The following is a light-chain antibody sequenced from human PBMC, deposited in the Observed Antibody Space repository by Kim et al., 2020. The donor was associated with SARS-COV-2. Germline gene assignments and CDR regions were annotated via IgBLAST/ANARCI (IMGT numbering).Light chain of an antibody. J-gene: IGLJ3*02. CDR1: KVGDKY. V-gene: IGLV3-1*01. CDR2: QDT. Sequence: GSPGTSASFTGAGVKVGDKYECGYQQKPGQSPVLVIYQDTKRPSGSPEGFSGSNSGNTATLTSSGTQAMDEADYYGQERDSSTGVFGGGTQLTVL. CDR3: QERDSSTGV.